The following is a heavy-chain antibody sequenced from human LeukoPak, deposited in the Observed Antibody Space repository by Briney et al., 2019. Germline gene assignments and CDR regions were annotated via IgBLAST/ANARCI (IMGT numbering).Heavy chain of an antibody. D-gene: IGHD2-2*01. CDR2: IYYSGST. J-gene: IGHJ4*02. CDR1: GGSISSYY. CDR3: ARQRCSSTSCFFDY. Sequence: PSETLSLTCTVSGGSISSYYWGWIRQPPGKGLEWIGSIYYSGSTYYNPSLKSRVTISVDTSKNQFSLKLSSVTAADTAVYYCARQRCSSTSCFFDYWGQGTLVTVSS. V-gene: IGHV4-39*01.